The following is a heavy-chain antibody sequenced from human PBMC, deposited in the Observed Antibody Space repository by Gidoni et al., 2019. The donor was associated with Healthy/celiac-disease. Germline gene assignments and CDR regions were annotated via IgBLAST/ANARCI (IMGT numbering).Heavy chain of an antibody. J-gene: IGHJ4*02. Sequence: QVTLKESGPVLVKPTETLTLTCTVSGFSLSNARMGVSWIRQPPGTALEWLAHIFSNDEKSYSTSLKSRLTISKDTSKSQVVLTMTNMDPVDTATYYCARIKSAGRYFDWLLPFDYWGQGTLVTVSS. CDR1: GFSLSNARMG. V-gene: IGHV2-26*01. D-gene: IGHD3-9*01. CDR3: ARIKSAGRYFDWLLPFDY. CDR2: IFSNDEK.